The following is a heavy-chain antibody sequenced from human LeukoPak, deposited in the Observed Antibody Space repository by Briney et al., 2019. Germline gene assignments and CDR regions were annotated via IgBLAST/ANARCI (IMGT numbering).Heavy chain of an antibody. CDR2: IIPIFGTA. J-gene: IGHJ4*02. Sequence: SVKVSCKASGGTFSSYAISWVRQAPGQGLEWMGGIIPIFGTANYAQKFQGRVAITADESTSTAYMELSSLRSEDTAVYYCAREYSSSWCFDYWGQGTLVTVSS. D-gene: IGHD6-13*01. CDR1: GGTFSSYA. CDR3: AREYSSSWCFDY. V-gene: IGHV1-69*13.